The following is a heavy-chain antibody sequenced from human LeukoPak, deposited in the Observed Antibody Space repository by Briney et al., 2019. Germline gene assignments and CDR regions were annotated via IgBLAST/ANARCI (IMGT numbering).Heavy chain of an antibody. D-gene: IGHD6-19*01. CDR3: AREVGLIAVAGTGLDY. CDR2: IIPILGIA. V-gene: IGHV1-69*04. CDR1: GGTFSSYA. J-gene: IGHJ4*02. Sequence: ASVKVSCKASGGTFSSYAISWVRQAPGQGLEWMGRIIPILGIANYAQKFQGRVTITADKSTSTAYMELSSLRSEDTAVYYCAREVGLIAVAGTGLDYWGQGTLVTVSS.